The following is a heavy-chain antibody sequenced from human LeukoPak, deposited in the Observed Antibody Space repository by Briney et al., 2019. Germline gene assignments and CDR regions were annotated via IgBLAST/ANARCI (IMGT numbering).Heavy chain of an antibody. J-gene: IGHJ4*02. V-gene: IGHV3-30-3*01. D-gene: IGHD5-12*01. CDR3: ARDIYSGLLAGYFDY. Sequence: PGRSLRLSCGASGFXFSSYAIHWVRQAPGKGLEWVAVIAYDGSNKYYADSVKGRFTISRDNSKNTLYLQMNSLRAEDTAVYYCARDIYSGLLAGYFDYWGQGTLVTVSS. CDR1: GFXFSSYA. CDR2: IAYDGSNK.